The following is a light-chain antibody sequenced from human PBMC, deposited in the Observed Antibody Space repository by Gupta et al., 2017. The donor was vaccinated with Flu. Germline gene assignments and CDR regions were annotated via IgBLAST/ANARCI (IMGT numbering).Light chain of an antibody. V-gene: IGLV2-14*01. CDR3: SSSTDRSTRWV. Sequence: QSALTQPASVSGSPGQSIAISCTGTSGDLGGYNYVSWYQQHPGKAPKLMMCEVSNRPSGVSDRFSGSKSGKTESLTISGLQAEDEAEYYCSSSTDRSTRWVFGGGTKLTVL. J-gene: IGLJ3*02. CDR1: SGDLGGYNY. CDR2: EVS.